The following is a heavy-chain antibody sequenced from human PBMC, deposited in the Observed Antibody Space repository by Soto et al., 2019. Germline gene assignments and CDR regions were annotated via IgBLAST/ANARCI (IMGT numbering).Heavy chain of an antibody. CDR2: IYYSGST. D-gene: IGHD4-17*01. CDR3: ARNYGEYVDY. Sequence: SETLSLTCTVSGGSISNYYWSWIRQPPGKGLECIGYIYYSGSTNYNPSLKSRITISVDTSKNQFSLKLSSVTAADTDVYYCARNYGEYVDYWGQGTLVTVSS. CDR1: GGSISNYY. J-gene: IGHJ4*02. V-gene: IGHV4-59*08.